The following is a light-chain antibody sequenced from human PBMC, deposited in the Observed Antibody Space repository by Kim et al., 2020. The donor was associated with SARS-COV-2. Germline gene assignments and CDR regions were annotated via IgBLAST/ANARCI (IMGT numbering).Light chain of an antibody. CDR2: KDT. V-gene: IGLV3-27*01. CDR1: VLAKKY. CDR3: YSAADNNWV. Sequence: SYELTQPSSVSVSPGQTARITCSGDVLAKKYARWFQQKPGQAPALVIYKDTERPSGIPELFSGSSSGTTVTLTISGAQVADEADYYCYSAADNNWVFGGGTKVTVL. J-gene: IGLJ3*02.